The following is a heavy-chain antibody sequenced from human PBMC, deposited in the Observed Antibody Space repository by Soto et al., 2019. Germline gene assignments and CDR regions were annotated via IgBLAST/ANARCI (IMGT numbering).Heavy chain of an antibody. Sequence: QVQLVQSGAEVKKPGSSVKVSCKASGGTFSNYAISWVRQAPGHGLEWMGGITPIFGTANYAQKFQGRVTITGDESMSTAYMELSRLRSEDTAVYYCAQTLGLAVAGPGRFDLWGRGTLVTVSS. V-gene: IGHV1-69*12. J-gene: IGHJ2*01. CDR1: GGTFSNYA. CDR3: AQTLGLAVAGPGRFDL. CDR2: ITPIFGTA. D-gene: IGHD6-19*01.